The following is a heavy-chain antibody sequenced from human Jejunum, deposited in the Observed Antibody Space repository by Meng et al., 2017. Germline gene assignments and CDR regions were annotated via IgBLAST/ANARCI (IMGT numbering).Heavy chain of an antibody. CDR3: ARDSMGSLDY. CDR1: GGSVGRAGYQ. V-gene: IGHV4-61*08. Sequence: HVQLRESGPGLVRPSETLSLICTVSGGSVGRAGYQWGWIRQPPGRGLEWIGYANTNYNPSLKRRVTISLDTSRNLFSLSLTSVTAADTAVYYCARDSMGSLDYWGQGILVTVSS. D-gene: IGHD1-26*01. J-gene: IGHJ4*02. CDR2: ANT.